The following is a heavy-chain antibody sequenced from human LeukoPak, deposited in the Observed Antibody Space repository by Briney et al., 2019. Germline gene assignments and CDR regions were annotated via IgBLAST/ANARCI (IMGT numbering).Heavy chain of an antibody. Sequence: LSGGSLRLSCAASGFTFSSYAMHWVRQAPGKGLEWVSVIYSAGSTDYADSVKGRFTISRDNSKNTLYLQMNSLRAEDTAVYYCAKMLAYDSSGSYSGSFDYWGQGTLVTVSS. J-gene: IGHJ4*02. CDR2: IYSAGST. CDR3: AKMLAYDSSGSYSGSFDY. V-gene: IGHV3-NL1*01. CDR1: GFTFSSYA. D-gene: IGHD3-22*01.